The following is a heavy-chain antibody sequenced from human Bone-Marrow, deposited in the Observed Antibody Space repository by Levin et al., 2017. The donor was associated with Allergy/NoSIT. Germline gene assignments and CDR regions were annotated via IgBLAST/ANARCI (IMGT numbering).Heavy chain of an antibody. V-gene: IGHV5-51*01. J-gene: IGHJ4*02. CDR1: GYSFTTYW. Sequence: GESLKISCEGSGYSFTTYWIGWVRQMPGKGLEWMGIIYPGDSDTRYIPSFQGQVTISADKSIRTAYLQWSSLKASDTAVYYCVTWAVGAPSFDYWGQGTLVTVSS. CDR3: VTWAVGAPSFDY. CDR2: IYPGDSDT. D-gene: IGHD1-26*01.